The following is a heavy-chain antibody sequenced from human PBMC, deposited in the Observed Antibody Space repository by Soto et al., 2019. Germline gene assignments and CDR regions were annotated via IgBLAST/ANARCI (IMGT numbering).Heavy chain of an antibody. D-gene: IGHD3-22*01. J-gene: IGHJ4*02. CDR2: INHSGST. CDR1: GGSFSGYY. V-gene: IGHV4-34*01. CDR3: AKKNYDSSGYSFDY. Sequence: SETLSLTCAVYGGSFSGYYWSWIRQPPGKGLEWIGEINHSGSTNYNPSLKSRVTISVDTSKNQFSLKLSSVTAADTAVYYCAKKNYDSSGYSFDYWGQGTLVTVSS.